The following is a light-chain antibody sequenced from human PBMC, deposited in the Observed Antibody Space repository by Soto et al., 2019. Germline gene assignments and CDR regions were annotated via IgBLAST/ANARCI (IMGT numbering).Light chain of an antibody. Sequence: EILLTQSPGTLSLSPGERATLSCRASQSVRNSYLAWYQQKPGQAPRLLIYGASGRATGIPDRFSGSGSGTDFTLTISRLEPEDFAVYYCQQYGSSPYTFGQATKLEI. V-gene: IGKV3-20*01. CDR1: QSVRNSY. CDR3: QQYGSSPYT. J-gene: IGKJ2*01. CDR2: GAS.